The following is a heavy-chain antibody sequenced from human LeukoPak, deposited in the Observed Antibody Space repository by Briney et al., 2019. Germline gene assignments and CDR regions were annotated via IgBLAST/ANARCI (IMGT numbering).Heavy chain of an antibody. CDR3: ARGGLRFLEREQRFDP. Sequence: SETLSLTCAVYGGSFSGCYWSWIRQPPGKGLEWIGEINHSGSTNYNPSLKSRVTISVDTSKNQFSLKLSSVTAADTAVYYCARGGLRFLEREQRFDPWGQGSLVTVSS. CDR1: GGSFSGCY. CDR2: INHSGST. J-gene: IGHJ5*02. V-gene: IGHV4-34*01. D-gene: IGHD3-3*01.